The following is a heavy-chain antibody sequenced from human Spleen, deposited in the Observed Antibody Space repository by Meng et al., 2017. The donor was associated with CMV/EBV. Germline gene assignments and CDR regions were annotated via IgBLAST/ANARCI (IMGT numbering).Heavy chain of an antibody. J-gene: IGHJ4*02. CDR1: GFIFISDT. D-gene: IGHD3-16*02. Sequence: GESLKISCVASGFIFISDTMNWVRQAPGKGLEWVSYISSSGSTIYYADSVKGRFTISRDNAKNSLYLQMNSLRAEDTAVYYCARDHLPFMITFGGVIGPFDYWGQGTLVTVSS. V-gene: IGHV3-48*04. CDR3: ARDHLPFMITFGGVIGPFDY. CDR2: ISSSGSTI.